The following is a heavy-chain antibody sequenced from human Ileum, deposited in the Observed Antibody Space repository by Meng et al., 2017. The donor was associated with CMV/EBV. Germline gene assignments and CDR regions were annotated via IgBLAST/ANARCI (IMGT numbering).Heavy chain of an antibody. CDR2: ISYDGSDK. D-gene: IGHD2-15*01. CDR3: ARGPPLLGYFGMDV. J-gene: IGHJ6*02. CDR1: GFTFSTYA. Sequence: GESLKISCAASGFTFSTYAMHWVRQAPGKGLEWVAVISYDGSDKYYGDSVKGRLTISRDNSKNTLYLQMNSLRAEDTAVYYCARGPPLLGYFGMDVWGQGTTVTVSS. V-gene: IGHV3-30-3*01.